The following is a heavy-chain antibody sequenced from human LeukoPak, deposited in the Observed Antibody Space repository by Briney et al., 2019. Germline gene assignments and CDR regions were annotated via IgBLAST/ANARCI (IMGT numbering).Heavy chain of an antibody. D-gene: IGHD6-19*01. V-gene: IGHV4-30-2*01. CDR3: ARCTVAGFHWYMDV. Sequence: SETLSLTCTVSGGSISSGGYYWCWIRQPPGKGLEWIGYIYHSGSTYYNPSLKSRVTISVDRSKNQFSLKLSSVTAADTAVYYCARCTVAGFHWYMDVWGKGTTVTVSS. CDR1: GGSISSGGYY. CDR2: IYHSGST. J-gene: IGHJ6*03.